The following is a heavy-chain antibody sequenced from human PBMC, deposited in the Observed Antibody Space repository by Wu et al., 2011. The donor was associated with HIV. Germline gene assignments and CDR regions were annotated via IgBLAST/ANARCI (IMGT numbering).Heavy chain of an antibody. CDR3: ARAGWELRGLQDAFDI. Sequence: QVQLVQSGAEVKKPGSSVKVSCKASGGTFSSYAISWVRQAPGQGLEWMGGIIPIFGTANYAQKFQGRVTITADKSTSTAYVELSSLRSEDTAVYYCARAGWELRGLQDAFDIWGQGTMVTVSS. CDR1: GGTFSSYA. J-gene: IGHJ3*02. D-gene: IGHD1-26*01. CDR2: IIPIFGTA. V-gene: IGHV1-69*06.